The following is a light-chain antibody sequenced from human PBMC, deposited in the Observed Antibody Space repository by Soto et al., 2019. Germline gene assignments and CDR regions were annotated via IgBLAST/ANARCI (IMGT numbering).Light chain of an antibody. J-gene: IGKJ5*01. CDR1: QSLSSE. CDR2: GAS. V-gene: IGKV3-15*01. Sequence: IAMTQSPATRSVSPGERSTLSCRASQSLSSELASYQQKPGQAPRLRSYGASTRANGIPARFSGIGSVTEFSLTISSLQSEDFASYYCQQYNDWPPITFGQGTRLEIK. CDR3: QQYNDWPPIT.